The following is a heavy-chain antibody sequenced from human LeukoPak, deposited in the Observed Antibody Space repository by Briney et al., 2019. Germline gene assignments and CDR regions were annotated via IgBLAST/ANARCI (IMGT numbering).Heavy chain of an antibody. D-gene: IGHD5-24*01. CDR2: VKGDGTFT. V-gene: IGHV3-74*01. CDR1: GFTFSSHW. Sequence: GGSLRLSCAASGFTFSSHWMPWVRQAPGKGLVWVSRVKGDGTFTNYVDSVYGRFTISRDNAKNTLYLHMHSLRAEDTAVYYCVRDGDDFNFDYWGQGNLVTVSS. CDR3: VRDGDDFNFDY. J-gene: IGHJ4*02.